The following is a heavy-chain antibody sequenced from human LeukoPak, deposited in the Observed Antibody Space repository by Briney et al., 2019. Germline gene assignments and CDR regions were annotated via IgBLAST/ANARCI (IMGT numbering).Heavy chain of an antibody. CDR1: GHTFNNYV. D-gene: IGHD3-10*01. Sequence: ASVKVSCKASGHTFNNYVISWVRQAPGQGLEWMGCINAGNDNTNFSERFQGRVTIIRDTSASTVYMELFSLRSEDTAVYYCAKGYNYGSWRVDYWGQGTLVTVSS. J-gene: IGHJ4*02. CDR2: INAGNDNT. CDR3: AKGYNYGSWRVDY. V-gene: IGHV1-3*01.